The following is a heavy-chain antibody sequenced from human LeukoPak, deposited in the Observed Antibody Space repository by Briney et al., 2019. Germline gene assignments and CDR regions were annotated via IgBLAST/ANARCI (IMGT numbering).Heavy chain of an antibody. D-gene: IGHD3-9*01. CDR3: ARDLTAHWFDP. CDR1: GFTFSSYG. Sequence: GGSLRLSCAASGFTFSSYGMHWVRQAPGKGLEWVAVISYDGSNKYYADSVKGRFTISRDNSKNTLYLQMNSLRAEDTAVYYCARDLTAHWFDPWGQGTLVTVSS. CDR2: ISYDGSNK. V-gene: IGHV3-30*03. J-gene: IGHJ5*02.